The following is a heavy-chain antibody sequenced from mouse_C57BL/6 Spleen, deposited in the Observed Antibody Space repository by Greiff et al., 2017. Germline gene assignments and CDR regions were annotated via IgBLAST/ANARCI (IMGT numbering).Heavy chain of an antibody. CDR3: ARWLLHFDY. CDR2: ISYDGSN. D-gene: IGHD2-3*01. Sequence: EVQLQQSGPGLVKPSQSLSLTCSVTGYSITSGYYWNWIRQFPGNKLEWMGYISYDGSNNYNPSLKNRISITRDTSKNQFFLKLNSVTTEDTATYYCARWLLHFDYWGQGTTLTVSS. CDR1: GYSITSGYY. J-gene: IGHJ2*01. V-gene: IGHV3-6*01.